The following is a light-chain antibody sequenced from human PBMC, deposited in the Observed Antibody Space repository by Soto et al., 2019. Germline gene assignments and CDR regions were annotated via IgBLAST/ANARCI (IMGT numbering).Light chain of an antibody. J-gene: IGKJ1*01. CDR1: QSIGRW. Sequence: DIQMTQSPSTLSASVGDTVTVTCRASQSIGRWLAWYQQKPGKAPKLLIYDASSLESGVPSRFSGSGSGTEFTLTISSLQPDDFATYYCQQYNSYSWTFGQGTKVDIK. CDR3: QQYNSYSWT. V-gene: IGKV1-5*01. CDR2: DAS.